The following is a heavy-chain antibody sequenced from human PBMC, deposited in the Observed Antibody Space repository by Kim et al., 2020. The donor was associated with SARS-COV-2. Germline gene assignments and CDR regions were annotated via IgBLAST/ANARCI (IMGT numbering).Heavy chain of an antibody. CDR2: INTNTGNP. CDR3: AREEIPYYYGSGSYYKVLRGGAFDI. CDR1: GYTFTSYA. D-gene: IGHD3-10*01. Sequence: ASVKVSCKASGYTFTSYAMNWVRQAPGQGLEWMGWINTNTGNPTYAQGFTGRFVFSLDTSVSTAYLQISSLKAEDTAVYYCAREEIPYYYGSGSYYKVLRGGAFDIWGQGTMVTVSS. V-gene: IGHV7-4-1*02. J-gene: IGHJ3*02.